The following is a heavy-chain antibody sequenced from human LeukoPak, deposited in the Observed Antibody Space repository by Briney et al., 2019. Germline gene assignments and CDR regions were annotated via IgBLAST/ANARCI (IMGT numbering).Heavy chain of an antibody. V-gene: IGHV4-34*01. Sequence: PSETLSLTCAVYGGSFSGYYWSWIRQPPGKGLEWIGEINHSGSSNYNPSLKSRVTISVDKSKNEFSLKLTSVTAADTAVYYCARASIAAAGTGGINWFDPWGQGTLVTVSS. CDR1: GGSFSGYY. CDR3: ARASIAAAGTGGINWFDP. D-gene: IGHD6-13*01. J-gene: IGHJ5*02. CDR2: INHSGSS.